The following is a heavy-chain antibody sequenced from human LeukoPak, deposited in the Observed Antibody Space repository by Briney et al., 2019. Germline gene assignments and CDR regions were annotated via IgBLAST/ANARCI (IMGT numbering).Heavy chain of an antibody. V-gene: IGHV3-30*18. CDR1: GFTFTAYG. CDR3: AKDLPEYSSGWYYFDH. CDR2: ISYDGTTN. Sequence: GGSLRLSCAASGFTFTAYGMHWVRQAPGKGLEWVALISYDGTTNYYGDTVKGRFTISRDNSKNSLYLQMNSLRPEDTAVYYCAKDLPEYSSGWYYFDHWGRGTLVTVSS. J-gene: IGHJ4*02. D-gene: IGHD6-19*01.